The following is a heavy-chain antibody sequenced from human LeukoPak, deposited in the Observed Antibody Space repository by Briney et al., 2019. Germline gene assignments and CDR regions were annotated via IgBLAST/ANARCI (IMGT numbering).Heavy chain of an antibody. CDR2: ISLTGET. Sequence: SETLSLTCGVSGGSISNTNWWSWVRQPPGQGLEWIGEISLTGETNYNPSLNGRVTMSLDESRNQLSLDLTSVTAADTAIYYCSRESGAFCPSGYWGQGTLVIVPP. V-gene: IGHV4-4*02. J-gene: IGHJ4*02. CDR3: SRESGAFCPSGY. CDR1: GGSISNTNW. D-gene: IGHD1-26*01.